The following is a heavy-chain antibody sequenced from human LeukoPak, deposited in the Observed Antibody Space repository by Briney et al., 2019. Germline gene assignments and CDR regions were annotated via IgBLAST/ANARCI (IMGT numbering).Heavy chain of an antibody. V-gene: IGHV4-34*01. D-gene: IGHD2-2*01. J-gene: IGHJ6*03. CDR1: GGSLTGYY. CDR3: ARVVVVEPSALSKRNYYYNMDV. Sequence: LDTLSLTCAVYGGSLTGYYWTWIRQPPGKGLEWIGDINHSGSTNLNPSFESRGTISVDTSKNQLSLRMNSVTAADTAVYFCARVVVVEPSALSKRNYYYNMDVWGKGTTIIVSS. CDR2: INHSGST.